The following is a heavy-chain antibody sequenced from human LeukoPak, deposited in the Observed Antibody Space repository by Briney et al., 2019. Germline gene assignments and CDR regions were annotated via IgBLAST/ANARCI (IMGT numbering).Heavy chain of an antibody. Sequence: GASVKVSCTASGYTFTSYYMHWVRQAPGQGLEWMGIINPSGGSTSYAQKFQGRVTMTRDMSTSTVYMELSSLRSEDTAVYYCARRGRTALDYWGQGTLVTVSS. J-gene: IGHJ4*02. V-gene: IGHV1-46*01. D-gene: IGHD1-14*01. CDR3: ARRGRTALDY. CDR1: GYTFTSYY. CDR2: INPSGGST.